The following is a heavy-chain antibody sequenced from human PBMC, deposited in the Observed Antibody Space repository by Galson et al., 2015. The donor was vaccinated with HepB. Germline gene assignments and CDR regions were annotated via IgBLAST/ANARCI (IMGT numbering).Heavy chain of an antibody. CDR1: GFTFSSYA. Sequence: FLRLSWAASGFTFSSYAMDWVRPAPGTGVEWLAVISYDGSNKYYEDSVKGRFTISRDNSKNTLYLQMNSLRAEDTAVYYCARSSSGWYGNDDAVDIWGQGTMVTVSS. CDR3: ARSSSGWYGNDDAVDI. J-gene: IGHJ3*02. D-gene: IGHD6-19*01. V-gene: IGHV3-30*04. CDR2: ISYDGSNK.